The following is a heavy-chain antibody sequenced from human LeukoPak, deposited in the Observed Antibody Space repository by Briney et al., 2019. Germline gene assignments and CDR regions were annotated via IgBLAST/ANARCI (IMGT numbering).Heavy chain of an antibody. D-gene: IGHD3-10*01. CDR2: INPNSGGT. CDR1: GYTFTGYY. CDR3: ARTTWFGEFSDWFDP. J-gene: IGHJ5*02. Sequence: ASVKVSCKASGYTFTGYYMHWVRQAPGQGLEWMGWINPNSGGTNYAQKFQGRVTMTRDTSISTAYMELSRLRSDDTAVYYCARTTWFGEFSDWFDPWGQGTLVTVSS. V-gene: IGHV1-2*02.